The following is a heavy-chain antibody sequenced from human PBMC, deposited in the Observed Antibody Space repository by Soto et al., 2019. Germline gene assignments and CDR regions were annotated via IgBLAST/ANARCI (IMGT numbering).Heavy chain of an antibody. CDR3: ARVRGGYSSGWSPRYYYYYGMDV. CDR2: IIPIFGTA. Sequence: QVQLVQSGAEVKKPGSSVKVSCKASGGTFSSYAISWVRQAPGQGLEWMGGIIPIFGTANYAQKFQGRVTITVDESTSTAYMELSSLRSEDTAVYYCARVRGGYSSGWSPRYYYYYGMDVWGQGTTVTVSS. J-gene: IGHJ6*02. V-gene: IGHV1-69*01. D-gene: IGHD6-19*01. CDR1: GGTFSSYA.